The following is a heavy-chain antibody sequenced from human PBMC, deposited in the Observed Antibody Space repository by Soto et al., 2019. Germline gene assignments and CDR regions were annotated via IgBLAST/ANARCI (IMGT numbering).Heavy chain of an antibody. CDR3: ARGSIDHDFDI. CDR1: GFSFSNYW. J-gene: IGHJ3*02. D-gene: IGHD3-9*01. Sequence: EVQVVESGGDLVQPGGSLRLSCAASGFSFSNYWMHWVRQAPGKGLVWVSRVNNDGRDTIYADAVMGRFTVSRDNAKNTLFLQMNSLRIDDTAMYYCARGSIDHDFDIWGQGTMVTVSS. V-gene: IGHV3-74*01. CDR2: VNNDGRDT.